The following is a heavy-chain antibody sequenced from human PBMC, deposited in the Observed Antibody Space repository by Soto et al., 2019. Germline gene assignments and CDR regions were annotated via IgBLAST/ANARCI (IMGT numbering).Heavy chain of an antibody. CDR2: ISDTGGNT. D-gene: IGHD3-10*01. CDR1: GFTFSNYG. CDR3: TKIGYRSGSRYYGMDV. Sequence: EVQLLESGGGLVQPGGSLRLSCVASGFTFSNYGMSWVRQAPGMGLEWVSTISDTGGNTYHANSVKGRFTISRDNSKNTLYLQMNSLRAEDTAIYYCTKIGYRSGSRYYGMDVWVQGTTVTVSS. J-gene: IGHJ6*02. V-gene: IGHV3-23*01.